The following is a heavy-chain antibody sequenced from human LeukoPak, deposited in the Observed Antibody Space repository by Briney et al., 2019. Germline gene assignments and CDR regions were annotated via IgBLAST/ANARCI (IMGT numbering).Heavy chain of an antibody. Sequence: PGGSLRLSCAASGFTFTNHAMNWVRQAPGKGLEWVSIISGGVFSGSATVTYYADSVKGRFTISRDNAKNSLYLQMNSLRDEDTAMYYCAKTYSGDVFDIWGQGTMVTVSS. V-gene: IGHV3-23*02. CDR1: GFTFTNHA. D-gene: IGHD6-19*01. CDR2: ISGGVFSGSATVT. CDR3: AKTYSGDVFDI. J-gene: IGHJ3*02.